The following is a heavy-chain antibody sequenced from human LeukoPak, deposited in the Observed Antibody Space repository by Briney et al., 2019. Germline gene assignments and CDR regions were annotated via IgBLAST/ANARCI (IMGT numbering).Heavy chain of an antibody. Sequence: GGSLRLSCAASGFNFNNYEMNWVRQAPGKGLEWVSYISSSGSTIYYADSVKGRFTISRDNAKNSLYLQMNSLRAEDTAFYYCARDGAYFMFDPWGQGTLVTVSS. CDR2: ISSSGSTI. D-gene: IGHD3-9*01. CDR3: ARDGAYFMFDP. J-gene: IGHJ5*02. CDR1: GFNFNNYE. V-gene: IGHV3-48*03.